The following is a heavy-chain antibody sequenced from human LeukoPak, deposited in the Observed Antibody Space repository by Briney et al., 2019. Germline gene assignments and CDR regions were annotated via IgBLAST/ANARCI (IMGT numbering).Heavy chain of an antibody. CDR2: ISSSSSTI. CDR1: GFTFSSYS. CDR3: GIAAAGTKAFDI. V-gene: IGHV3-48*04. D-gene: IGHD6-13*01. Sequence: RGSLRLSCAASGFTFSSYSMNWVRQAPGKGLEWVSYISSSSSTIYYADSVKGRFTISRDNAKNSLYLQMNSLRAEDTAVYYCGIAAAGTKAFDIWGQGTMVTVSS. J-gene: IGHJ3*02.